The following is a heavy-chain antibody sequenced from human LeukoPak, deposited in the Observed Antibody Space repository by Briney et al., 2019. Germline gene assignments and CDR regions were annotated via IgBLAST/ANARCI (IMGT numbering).Heavy chain of an antibody. CDR1: GFTFSSYG. D-gene: IGHD6-13*01. Sequence: GRSLRLSCAASGFTFSSYGMHWVRQAPGKGLEYVSAISSNGGSTYYANSVKGRFTISRDNSKNTLYLQMGSLRAEDMAVYYCARVVAAAGTGWFDPWGQGTLVTVSS. CDR2: ISSNGGST. CDR3: ARVVAAAGTGWFDP. J-gene: IGHJ5*02. V-gene: IGHV3-64*01.